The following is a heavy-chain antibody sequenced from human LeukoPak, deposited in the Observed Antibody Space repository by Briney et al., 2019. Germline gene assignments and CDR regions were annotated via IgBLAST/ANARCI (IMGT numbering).Heavy chain of an antibody. CDR2: LGTAGDT. Sequence: GGSLRLSCAASGFTFDDYAMHWVRQPAGEGLEWVSALGTAGDTFYPGSVKGRFTISRDNAKKSLFLQMNSLRAEDTAVYYCARQNTPHGNFDYWGQGTLATVSS. V-gene: IGHV3-13*01. D-gene: IGHD5-24*01. J-gene: IGHJ4*02. CDR1: GFTFDDYA. CDR3: ARQNTPHGNFDY.